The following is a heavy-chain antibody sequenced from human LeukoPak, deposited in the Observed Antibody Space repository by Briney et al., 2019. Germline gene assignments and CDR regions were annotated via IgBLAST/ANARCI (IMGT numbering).Heavy chain of an antibody. CDR2: IWYDGSSK. D-gene: IGHD3-16*02. V-gene: IGHV3-33*01. Sequence: GGSLRLSCAASGFIFSAYGMHGVRQAPGKGLEWLAVIWYDGSSKYYSDSVKGRFTISRDNSKNTLYMQMNNLRVEDTAVYFCARDNRYTGNYLDAFDIWGQGTLVTVSS. CDR3: ARDNRYTGNYLDAFDI. J-gene: IGHJ3*02. CDR1: GFIFSAYG.